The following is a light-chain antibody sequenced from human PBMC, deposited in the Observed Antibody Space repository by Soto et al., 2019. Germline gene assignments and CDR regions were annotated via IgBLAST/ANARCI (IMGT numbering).Light chain of an antibody. CDR3: ASWDDNLNGYV. J-gene: IGLJ1*01. CDR1: SSNIGRRA. Sequence: QSVLTQPPSASGNPGQKITMSCSGGSSNIGRRAVNWYQQFPGAAPKLLIYGNDQRPSGVPGRFSGSKSGTSASLAISGLQSDDEADYYCASWDDNLNGYVFGAGTKLTVL. V-gene: IGLV1-44*01. CDR2: GND.